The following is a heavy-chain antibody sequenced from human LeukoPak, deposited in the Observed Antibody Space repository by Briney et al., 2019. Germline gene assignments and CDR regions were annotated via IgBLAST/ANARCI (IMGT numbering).Heavy chain of an antibody. D-gene: IGHD5-18*01. J-gene: IGHJ6*04. CDR3: VRSKTIQLDAMDV. V-gene: IGHV3-21*01. Sequence: GGSLRLSCTASGFTFSTYSLNWVRQAPGKGLEWVSSISSSSNYKHYADSVKGRFTISRDNAKSSVYLQMLSLRADDTAVYYCVRSKTIQLDAMDVWGKGTTVTVSS. CDR2: ISSSSNYK. CDR1: GFTFSTYS.